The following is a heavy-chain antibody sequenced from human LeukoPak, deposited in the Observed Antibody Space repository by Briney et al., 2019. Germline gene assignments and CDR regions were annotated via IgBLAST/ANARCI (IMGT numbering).Heavy chain of an antibody. D-gene: IGHD5-18*01. J-gene: IGHJ4*02. CDR3: AKTAEIQYFDY. CDR1: GFTFSSYA. Sequence: GGSLRLSCAASGFTFSSYAMSWVRQAFVKGLEWVSAISGSGGSTYYADSVKGRFTISTDKSKNTLYLQMNSLRAEDTAVYYCAKTAEIQYFDYWGQGTLVTVSS. CDR2: ISGSGGST. V-gene: IGHV3-23*01.